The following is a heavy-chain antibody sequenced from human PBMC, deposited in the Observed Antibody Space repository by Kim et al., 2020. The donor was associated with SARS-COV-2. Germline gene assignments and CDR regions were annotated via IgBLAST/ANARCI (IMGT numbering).Heavy chain of an antibody. Sequence: GGSLRLSCAASGFTFSSYVMSWVRQAPGKGLEWVSRFSGSGGSTFYADSVKGRFTISRANSTTTLYLQMNSLRAEDTALYHCAKVYVPSAIFVADYWGQG. CDR1: GFTFSSYV. V-gene: IGHV3-23*01. D-gene: IGHD2-2*02. CDR2: FSGSGGST. CDR3: AKVYVPSAIFVADY. J-gene: IGHJ4*02.